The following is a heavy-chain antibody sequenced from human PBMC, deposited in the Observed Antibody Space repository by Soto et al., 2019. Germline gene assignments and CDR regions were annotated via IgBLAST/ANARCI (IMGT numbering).Heavy chain of an antibody. CDR3: ARDFNFIFDDIADMRWKFAP. V-gene: IGHV4-4*07. J-gene: IGHJ5*02. CDR2: FYTTGST. CDR1: GCSINTYY. Sequence: PFVTLSHTCPVTGCSINTYYRSWIRPSDGKGLEWIGRFYTTGSTNYNPSLKSRVTISVDTSRNQFSLSLRSVTAADTAVYYCARDFNFIFDDIADMRWKFAPWGQGTLVTGSS. D-gene: IGHD3-3*02.